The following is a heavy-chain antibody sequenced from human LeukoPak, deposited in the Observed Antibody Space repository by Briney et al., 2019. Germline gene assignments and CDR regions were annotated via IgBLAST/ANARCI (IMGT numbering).Heavy chain of an antibody. J-gene: IGHJ4*02. CDR3: ARVGCTNGVCYNPMDY. D-gene: IGHD2-8*01. CDR2: ISTYIDNT. Sequence: GASVKVSCKASVGTFSSYAISWVRQAPGQGLEWMGWISTYIDNTNYAQNLQGRVTMTTDTSTTTAHMELRSLRSDDTAVYYCARVGCTNGVCYNPMDYWGQGTLVTVSS. V-gene: IGHV1-18*01. CDR1: VGTFSSYA.